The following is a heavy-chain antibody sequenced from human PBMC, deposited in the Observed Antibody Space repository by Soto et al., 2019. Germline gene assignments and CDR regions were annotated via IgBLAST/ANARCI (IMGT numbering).Heavy chain of an antibody. CDR2: IDGSGGIT. Sequence: QLLQSGGGLVQPGGSLTLSCAASGFTFGTPDMSWVRQAPGEGLEWVSTIDGSGGITYYADSVKGRFTIPRDNSRNTVYLLMNSLRGDDTALYYCVKNSGWFNTWGQGALVTVSS. J-gene: IGHJ5*02. V-gene: IGHV3-23*01. D-gene: IGHD3-10*01. CDR1: GFTFGTPD. CDR3: VKNSGWFNT.